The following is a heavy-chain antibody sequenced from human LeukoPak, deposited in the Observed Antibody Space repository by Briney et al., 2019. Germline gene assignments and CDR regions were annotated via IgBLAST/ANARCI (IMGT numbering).Heavy chain of an antibody. D-gene: IGHD3-16*01. J-gene: IGHJ5*01. V-gene: IGHV3-7*05. CDR1: GFTFSTYW. CDR2: IKEDGSVT. Sequence: GSLRLSCAASGFTFSTYWMTWVRQAPGKGLEWVAHIKEDGSVTGYSESVKGRFTVSRDNAKNSLYLQMNTLRAEDTAVYYCLRWRGHAFFESWGQGTLVTVSS. CDR3: LRWRGHAFFES.